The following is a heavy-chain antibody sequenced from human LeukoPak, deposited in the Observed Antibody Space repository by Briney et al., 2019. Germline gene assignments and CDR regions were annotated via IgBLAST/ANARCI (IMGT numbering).Heavy chain of an antibody. V-gene: IGHV3-30*18. Sequence: GRSLRLSCAASGFTFSSYGMHWVRQAPGKGLEWVAVISYDGSNKYYADSVKGRFTISRDNSKNTLYLQMNSLRAEDTAVYYCAKDKSSSWYGGMDVWGQGTTVTVSS. D-gene: IGHD6-13*01. CDR2: ISYDGSNK. CDR3: AKDKSSSWYGGMDV. J-gene: IGHJ6*02. CDR1: GFTFSSYG.